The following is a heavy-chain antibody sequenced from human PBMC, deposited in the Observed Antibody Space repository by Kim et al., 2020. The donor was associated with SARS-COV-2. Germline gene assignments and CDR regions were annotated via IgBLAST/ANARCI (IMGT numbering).Heavy chain of an antibody. CDR3: ARELRSSGWYFVFDY. CDR2: TYYRSKWFD. J-gene: IGHJ4*02. D-gene: IGHD6-19*01. Sequence: SQTLSLTCAISGDSVSSNSAAWNWIRQSPSRGLEWLGRTYYRSKWFDDYAVSVKSRITINPDTSKNQFSLQLNSVTPEDTAVYYCARELRSSGWYFVFDYWGQGTLVTVSS. CDR1: GDSVSSNSAA. V-gene: IGHV6-1*01.